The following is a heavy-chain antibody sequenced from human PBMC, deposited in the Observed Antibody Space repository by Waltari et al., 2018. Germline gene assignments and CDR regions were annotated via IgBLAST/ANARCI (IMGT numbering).Heavy chain of an antibody. D-gene: IGHD6-19*01. CDR1: GFTFSSHN. J-gene: IGHJ4*02. CDR3: ARTLPDYTSGWYGALFDY. Sequence: EVQLVESGGGLVQPGGSLRLSCAASGFTFSSHNMNWVRQAPGKGLARGSYISNTSGTRYYGDAVKCRFTISRDNAKNSLYLQMNSLRDEDTAVYYCARTLPDYTSGWYGALFDYLGQGTLVTVSS. V-gene: IGHV3-48*02. CDR2: ISNTSGTR.